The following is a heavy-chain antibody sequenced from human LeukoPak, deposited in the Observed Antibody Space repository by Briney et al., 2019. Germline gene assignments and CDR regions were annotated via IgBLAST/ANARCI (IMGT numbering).Heavy chain of an antibody. J-gene: IGHJ3*02. CDR3: SRGGYSHAFDI. V-gene: IGHV3-74*01. CDR1: GCSFSGFF. Sequence: PGASLRLSCVASGCSFSGFFIHWVRQAPGKGLVWVSHINWDGSVTTYPYFVRGRLTISRDNAKNTLYLQMDSLRDEDTAVYYCSRGGYSHAFDIWRQGTVVSVSS. CDR2: INWDGSVT. D-gene: IGHD2-15*01.